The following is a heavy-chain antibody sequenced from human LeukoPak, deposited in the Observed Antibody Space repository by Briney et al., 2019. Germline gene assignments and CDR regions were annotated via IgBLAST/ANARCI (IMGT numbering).Heavy chain of an antibody. CDR2: ISAYNGNT. D-gene: IGHD6-6*01. CDR3: ASGAAHIYYYCGMDV. V-gene: IGHV1-18*01. CDR1: GYTFTSYG. J-gene: IGHJ6*02. Sequence: ASVKVSCKASGYTFTSYGSSWVRQAPGQGLEWMGWISAYNGNTNYAQKLQGRVTMTTDTSTSTAYMELRSLRSDDTAVYYSASGAAHIYYYCGMDVWGQGTTVTVSS.